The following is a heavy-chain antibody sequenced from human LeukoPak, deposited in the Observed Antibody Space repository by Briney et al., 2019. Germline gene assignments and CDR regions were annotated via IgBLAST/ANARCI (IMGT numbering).Heavy chain of an antibody. Sequence: GGSLRLSCAASGFTFSSYAMSWVRQAPGKGLEWVSAISGSGGSTYYADSVKGRFTISRDNSKNTLYLQMNSLRAEDTAVYCCAKGSERFLEWSLSFYFDYWGQGTLVTVSS. CDR3: AKGSERFLEWSLSFYFDY. J-gene: IGHJ4*02. V-gene: IGHV3-23*01. D-gene: IGHD3-3*01. CDR1: GFTFSSYA. CDR2: ISGSGGST.